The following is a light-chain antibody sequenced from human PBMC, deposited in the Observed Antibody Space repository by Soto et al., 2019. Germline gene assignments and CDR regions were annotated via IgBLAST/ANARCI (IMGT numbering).Light chain of an antibody. J-gene: IGLJ3*02. CDR3: SSYTTAYTQV. CDR2: EVT. V-gene: IGLV2-14*01. Sequence: QSALTQPASVSGSPGQSITISCTGTSSDVGLYDYVSWYQQHPGKVPKLIISEVTTRPLGVSERFSGSKSGNTASLTISRLQAEDEAHYYCSSYTTAYTQVFGGGTKVTVL. CDR1: SSDVGLYDY.